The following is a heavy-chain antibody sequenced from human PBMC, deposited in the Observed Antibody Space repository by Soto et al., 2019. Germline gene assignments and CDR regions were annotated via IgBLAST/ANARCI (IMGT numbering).Heavy chain of an antibody. V-gene: IGHV3-23*01. CDR2: ISVSDAFI. CDR3: TRETVAGITGLDY. CDR1: GFNVGAFA. Sequence: GGSLRLSCAASGFNVGAFAVNWVRQAPGKGLEWVSGISVSDAFIYYADSVRGRFSISRDVSENILYLQMNSLRVDDTALYYCTRETVAGITGLDYWGPGTLVTVSS. D-gene: IGHD1-20*01. J-gene: IGHJ4*02.